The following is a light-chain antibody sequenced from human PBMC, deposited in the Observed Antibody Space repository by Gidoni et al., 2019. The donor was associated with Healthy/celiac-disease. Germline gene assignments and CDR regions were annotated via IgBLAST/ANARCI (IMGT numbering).Light chain of an antibody. CDR1: QSVSSSY. Sequence: EIVLTPSPGTLSLSPGERATLSCRASQSVSSSYLAWYQQKPGQAPRLLIYGASSRATGIPDRFSGSGSGTDVTLTISRLEPEDLAVYYCQQYGSSPRTFGGGTKVEIK. V-gene: IGKV3-20*01. J-gene: IGKJ4*02. CDR3: QQYGSSPRT. CDR2: GAS.